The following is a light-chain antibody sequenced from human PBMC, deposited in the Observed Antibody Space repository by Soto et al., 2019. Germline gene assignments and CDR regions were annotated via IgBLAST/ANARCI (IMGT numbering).Light chain of an antibody. CDR2: DVT. CDR1: SSDVGGYTY. J-gene: IGLJ1*01. V-gene: IGLV2-11*01. CDR3: CSYAGSSTYV. Sequence: QSALTQPRSVSGSPGQSVTISCTGTSSDVGGYTYVSWYQQHPGKAPKLMIYDVTQRPSGVPDRFSGSKSGDTASLTISGLQAEDEADYYCCSYAGSSTYVFGTRTKVTVL.